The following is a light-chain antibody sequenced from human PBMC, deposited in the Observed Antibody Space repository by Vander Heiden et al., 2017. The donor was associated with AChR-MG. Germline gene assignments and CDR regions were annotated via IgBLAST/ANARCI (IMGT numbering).Light chain of an antibody. CDR3: SSYAGNNNLL. CDR1: KRDVGGYSY. J-gene: IGLJ2*01. CDR2: EVN. V-gene: IGLV2-8*01. Sequence: QSALTQPPSASGSPGQSVTISCTGTKRDVGGYSYVSWYQQHPGKAPKLMMYEVNKRPSGVPDRLSGSKSGNTASLTVSGLQAEDEGDYFCSSYAGNNNLLFGGGTKLTVL.